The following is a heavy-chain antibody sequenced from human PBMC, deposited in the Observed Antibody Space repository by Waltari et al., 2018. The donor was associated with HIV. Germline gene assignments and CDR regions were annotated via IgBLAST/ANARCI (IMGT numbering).Heavy chain of an antibody. D-gene: IGHD6-13*01. V-gene: IGHV3-33*01. J-gene: IGHJ3*01. Sequence: QVELVESGGGVVQPGRSMRLSCAASGFTFTSYAMHWVRQAPGKGLEVVAVIWFDGSITYYAESVKGRFTISRDNSRYKVYLQMNSLRADDTAVYYCARDRRQLVRDAFDVWGRGTKVTVSS. CDR3: ARDRRQLVRDAFDV. CDR2: IWFDGSIT. CDR1: GFTFTSYA.